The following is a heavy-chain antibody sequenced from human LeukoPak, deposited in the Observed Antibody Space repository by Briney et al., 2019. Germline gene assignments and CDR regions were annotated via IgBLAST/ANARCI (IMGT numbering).Heavy chain of an antibody. CDR3: AREDTAMWRNWFDP. J-gene: IGHJ5*02. Sequence: RPSETLSLTCTVSGGSVSSGSYYWSWIRQPPGKGLEWIGYIYYSGSTNYNPSLKSRVTMSVDTSKNQFSLKLSSVTAADTAVYYCAREDTAMWRNWFDPWGQGTLVTVSS. D-gene: IGHD5-18*01. CDR2: IYYSGST. CDR1: GGSVSSGSYY. V-gene: IGHV4-61*01.